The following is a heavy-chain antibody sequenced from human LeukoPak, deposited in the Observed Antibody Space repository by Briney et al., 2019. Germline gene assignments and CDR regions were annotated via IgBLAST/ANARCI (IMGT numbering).Heavy chain of an antibody. J-gene: IGHJ6*04. Sequence: GGSLRLSCAASGFTFSNYWMSWVRQAPGKGLEWVANIKQDESEKHYVDSVKGRFTISRDNAKKSLYLQVNSLRAEDTAVYYCAREAKESSGMDVWGKGTTVTVSS. CDR2: IKQDESEK. CDR1: GFTFSNYW. V-gene: IGHV3-7*03. CDR3: AREAKESSGMDV.